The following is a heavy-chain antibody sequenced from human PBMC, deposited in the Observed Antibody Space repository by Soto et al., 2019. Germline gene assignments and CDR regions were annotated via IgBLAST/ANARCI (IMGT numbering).Heavy chain of an antibody. CDR3: ARRKETAMVQDYYYYMDV. CDR2: IYYSGST. J-gene: IGHJ6*03. V-gene: IGHV4-39*01. Sequence: SETLSLTCTVSGGSISSSSYYWGWIRQPPGKGLEWIGSIYYSGSTYYNPSLKSRVTISVDTSKNQFSLKLSSVTAADTAVYYCARRKETAMVQDYYYYMDVRGKGTTVTV. D-gene: IGHD5-18*01. CDR1: GGSISSSSYY.